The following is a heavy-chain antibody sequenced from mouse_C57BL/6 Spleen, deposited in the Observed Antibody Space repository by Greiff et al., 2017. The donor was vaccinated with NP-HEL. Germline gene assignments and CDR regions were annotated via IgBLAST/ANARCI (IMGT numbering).Heavy chain of an antibody. V-gene: IGHV1-76*01. CDR3: ARWYCYDEGDY. D-gene: IGHD2-12*01. J-gene: IGHJ2*01. CDR2: IYPGSGNT. Sequence: QVQLKQSGAELVRPGASVKLSCKASGYTFTDYYINWVKQRPGQGLEWIARIYPGSGNTYYNEKFKGKATLTAEKSSSTAYMQLSSLTSEDAAVYFCARWYCYDEGDYWGQGTTLTVSS. CDR1: GYTFTDYY.